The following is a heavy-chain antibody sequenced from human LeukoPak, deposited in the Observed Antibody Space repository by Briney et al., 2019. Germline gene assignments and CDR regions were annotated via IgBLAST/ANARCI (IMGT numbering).Heavy chain of an antibody. CDR3: AKDTASSWWYFDL. Sequence: GGSLRLSCAASGLTFSSNAMSWVRQAPGKGLEWVSAITGSGGSTYYADSVKGRFTISRDNSKNTLYLQMNSLRAEDTAVYYCAKDTASSWWYFDLWGRGTLVTVSS. CDR1: GLTFSSNA. J-gene: IGHJ2*01. V-gene: IGHV3-23*01. CDR2: ITGSGGST. D-gene: IGHD5-18*01.